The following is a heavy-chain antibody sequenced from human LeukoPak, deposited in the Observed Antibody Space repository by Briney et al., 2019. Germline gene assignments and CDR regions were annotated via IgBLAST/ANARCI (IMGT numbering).Heavy chain of an antibody. D-gene: IGHD2-2*02. Sequence: GRSLRRSCAASGFTFSSYAMHWVRQAPGKGLEWVAVISYDGSNKYYADSVKGRFTISRDNSKNTLYLQMNSLRAEDTAVYYCARADTLDAFDIWGQGTMVTVSS. CDR1: GFTFSSYA. J-gene: IGHJ3*02. CDR2: ISYDGSNK. CDR3: ARADTLDAFDI. V-gene: IGHV3-30*04.